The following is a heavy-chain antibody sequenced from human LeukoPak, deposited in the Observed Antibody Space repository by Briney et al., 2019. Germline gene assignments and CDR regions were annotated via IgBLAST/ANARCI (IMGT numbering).Heavy chain of an antibody. D-gene: IGHD5-24*01. V-gene: IGHV3-48*01. J-gene: IGHJ4*02. CDR2: ISSSSSTI. CDR3: AKSGYNRFDY. CDR1: GFIFSSYS. Sequence: GGSLRLSCAASGFIFSSYSMNWVRQAPGKGLEWVSYISSSSSTIYYADSVKGRFTISRDNSKNTLYLQMNSLRAEDTAVYYCAKSGYNRFDYWGQGTLVTVSS.